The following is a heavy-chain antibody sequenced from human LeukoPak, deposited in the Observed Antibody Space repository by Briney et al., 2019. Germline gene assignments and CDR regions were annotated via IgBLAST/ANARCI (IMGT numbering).Heavy chain of an antibody. Sequence: PGGSLRLSCAASGFTFSSYGMHWVRQAPGKGLEWVAVISYDGSNKYYADSVKGRFTISRDNSKNTLYLQMNSLRAEDTAVYHCAKDFSSSWYFDYWGQGTLVTVSS. D-gene: IGHD6-13*01. V-gene: IGHV3-30*18. CDR3: AKDFSSSWYFDY. CDR2: ISYDGSNK. J-gene: IGHJ4*02. CDR1: GFTFSSYG.